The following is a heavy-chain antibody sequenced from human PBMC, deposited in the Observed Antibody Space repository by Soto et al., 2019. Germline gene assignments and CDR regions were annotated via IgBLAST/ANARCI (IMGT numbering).Heavy chain of an antibody. CDR1: GGSFSGYY. CDR3: ARGRGGVQH. D-gene: IGHD3-10*01. Sequence: SETLSLTCAVYGGSFSGYYWSWIRQPPGKGLEWIGELNESGGTNYNASLKSRVSISVDTSKNQFSLKLSFVTAADTAVYYCARGRGGVQHWGQGTLVTVSS. V-gene: IGHV4-34*01. CDR2: LNESGGT. J-gene: IGHJ1*01.